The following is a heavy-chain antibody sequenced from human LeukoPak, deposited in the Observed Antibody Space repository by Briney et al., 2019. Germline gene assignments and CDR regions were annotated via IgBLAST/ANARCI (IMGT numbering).Heavy chain of an antibody. V-gene: IGHV4-30-2*01. CDR1: GGSVSSGAYS. J-gene: IGHJ4*02. D-gene: IGHD3-22*01. CDR2: ISHSGST. Sequence: SQTLSLTGAVSGGSVSSGAYSYNWIRQPPGKGLEWIGYISHSGSTHYNPSLQSRVTISVDRSKNQFSLKLRSVTAADTAVYYCARVVPYYYDSSGYYYGYFDYWGQGILVTVSS. CDR3: ARVVPYYYDSSGYYYGYFDY.